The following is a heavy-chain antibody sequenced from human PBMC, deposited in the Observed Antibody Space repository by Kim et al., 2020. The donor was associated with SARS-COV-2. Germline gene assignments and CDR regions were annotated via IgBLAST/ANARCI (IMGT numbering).Heavy chain of an antibody. D-gene: IGHD3-9*01. CDR3: ATYDILTRAFDY. CDR1: GYTFTSYG. J-gene: IGHJ4*02. CDR2: ISAYNGNT. V-gene: IGHV1-18*01. Sequence: ASVKVSCKASGYTFTSYGINWVRQAPGQGLEWMGWISAYNGNTNYAQKLQGRVTMTTDTSTSTAYMELRSLRYDDTAVYYCATYDILTRAFDYWGQGTLVTGSS.